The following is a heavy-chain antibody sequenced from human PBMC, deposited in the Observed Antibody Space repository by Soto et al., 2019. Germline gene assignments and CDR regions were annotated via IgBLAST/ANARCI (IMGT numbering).Heavy chain of an antibody. CDR2: IIPIFGTA. Sequence: ASVKVSCKASGGTFSSYAISWVRQAPGQGLEWMGGIIPIFGTANYAQKFQGRVTITADESTSTAYMELSSLRSEDTAVYYCAREMERWLQSTDAFDIWGQGTMVTVSS. D-gene: IGHD5-12*01. CDR3: AREMERWLQSTDAFDI. J-gene: IGHJ3*02. V-gene: IGHV1-69*13. CDR1: GGTFSSYA.